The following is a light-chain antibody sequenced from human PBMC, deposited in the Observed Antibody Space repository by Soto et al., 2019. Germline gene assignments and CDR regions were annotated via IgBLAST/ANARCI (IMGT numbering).Light chain of an antibody. V-gene: IGLV2-8*01. CDR3: SSYAGSNNFV. CDR1: SSDVGGYNY. Sequence: QSVLTQPPSASGSPGQSVTISCTGTSSDVGGYNYVSWYQQHPGKAPKLMIYEVSKRPSGVPDRFSGSKSGNTASLTVSGLQAEDEADYYCSSYAGSNNFVFGGGTKLTGL. CDR2: EVS. J-gene: IGLJ2*01.